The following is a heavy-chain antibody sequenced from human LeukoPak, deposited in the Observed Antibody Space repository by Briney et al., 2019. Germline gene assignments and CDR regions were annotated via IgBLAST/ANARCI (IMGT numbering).Heavy chain of an antibody. CDR1: DDSITSGAYY. CDR3: AGEGDSSGYWSA. J-gene: IGHJ5*02. Sequence: SETLSLTCSVSDDSITSGAYYWSWIRQPPGKGLEWIGCIYHSGTTSYNPSLKSRVTISVDRSKSQFSLKLTSVTAADTAVYYCAGEGDSSGYWSAWGQGTLVTVSS. CDR2: IYHSGTT. V-gene: IGHV4-30-2*01. D-gene: IGHD3-22*01.